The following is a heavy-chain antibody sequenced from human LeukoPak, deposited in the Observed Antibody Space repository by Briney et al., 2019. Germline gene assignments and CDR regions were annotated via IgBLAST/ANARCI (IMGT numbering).Heavy chain of an antibody. CDR2: IQSNGRNK. D-gene: IGHD2-2*01. J-gene: IGHJ4*02. Sequence: PGGSLRLSCAASGFIFSSDDMHWVRQAPGKGLEWVAGIQSNGRNKYYVDSVKGRFAISRGNSKSTLYLQVNSLRVEDTALYYCARESEGGTGTSCPDYWGQGTLVTVSS. CDR3: ARESEGGTGTSCPDY. V-gene: IGHV3-33*05. CDR1: GFIFSSDD.